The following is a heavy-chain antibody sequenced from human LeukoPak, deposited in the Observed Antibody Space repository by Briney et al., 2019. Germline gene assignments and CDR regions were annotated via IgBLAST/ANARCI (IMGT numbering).Heavy chain of an antibody. D-gene: IGHD3-3*01. Sequence: PGGSLRLSCAASGFTFSSYAMHWVRQAPGKGLEWVAVISYDGSNKYYADSVKGRFTISRDNSKNSLYLQMYSLRDEDTAVYYCASMWDYDFWSGYLAHYGMDVWGQGTTVTVSS. CDR2: ISYDGSNK. V-gene: IGHV3-30-3*01. J-gene: IGHJ6*02. CDR3: ASMWDYDFWSGYLAHYGMDV. CDR1: GFTFSSYA.